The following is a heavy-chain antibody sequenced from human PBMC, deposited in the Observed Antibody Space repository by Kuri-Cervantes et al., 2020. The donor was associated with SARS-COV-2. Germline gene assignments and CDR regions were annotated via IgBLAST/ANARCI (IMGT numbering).Heavy chain of an antibody. J-gene: IGHJ4*02. Sequence: SETLSLTCTVSGGSISSSSYYWGWIRQPPGKGLEWIGSIYYSGSTYYNPSLKSRVTISVDTSKNQFSLKLSSVTAADTAVYYCARRYSPYSSSSYYFDYWGQGTLVTVSS. CDR3: ARRYSPYSSSSYYFDY. D-gene: IGHD6-13*01. CDR2: IYYSGST. CDR1: GGSISSSSYY. V-gene: IGHV4-39*01.